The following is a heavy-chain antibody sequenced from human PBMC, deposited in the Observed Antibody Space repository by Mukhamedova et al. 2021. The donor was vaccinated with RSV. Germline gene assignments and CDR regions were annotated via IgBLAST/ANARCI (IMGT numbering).Heavy chain of an antibody. V-gene: IGHV3-33*01. J-gene: IGHJ2*01. CDR3: ARTAATDWFFDL. D-gene: IGHD6-25*01. CDR2: VWYDGSKE. CDR1: TLSSYA. Sequence: TLSSYAVHWVRQAPGKGLEWVAVVWYDGSKEYYTESVKGRFTVSRDTSKNTLYLLMTSPNAEDTAVYYCARTAATDWFFDLWCRGT.